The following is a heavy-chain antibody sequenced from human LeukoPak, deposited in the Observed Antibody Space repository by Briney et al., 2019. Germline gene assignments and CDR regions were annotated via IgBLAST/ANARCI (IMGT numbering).Heavy chain of an antibody. V-gene: IGHV1-2*02. CDR3: ATLLWMTTVLVYKGPTTDY. J-gene: IGHJ4*02. CDR2: INPNSGGT. Sequence: GASVKVSCKASGYTFTDYYMHWVRQAPGQGLEWMGWINPNSGGTNYAQKFQGRVTMTRDTSISTAYMELSRLRSDDTAVYYCATLLWMTTVLVYKGPTTDYWGQGTLVTVSS. D-gene: IGHD4-17*01. CDR1: GYTFTDYY.